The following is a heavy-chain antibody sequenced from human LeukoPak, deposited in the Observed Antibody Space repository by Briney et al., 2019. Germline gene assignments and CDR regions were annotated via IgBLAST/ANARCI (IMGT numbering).Heavy chain of an antibody. CDR3: ARDRDILTGFYYYGMDV. CDR2: ISYDGSNK. J-gene: IGHJ6*02. CDR1: GFSFSSNW. Sequence: GGSLRLSCAASGFSFSSNWMTWVRQAPGKGLEWVALISYDGSNKYYTDSVKGRFTISRDNSKNTLYLQINSLRAEDTAVYFCARDRDILTGFYYYGMDVWGQGTTVTVSS. D-gene: IGHD3-9*01. V-gene: IGHV3-30-3*01.